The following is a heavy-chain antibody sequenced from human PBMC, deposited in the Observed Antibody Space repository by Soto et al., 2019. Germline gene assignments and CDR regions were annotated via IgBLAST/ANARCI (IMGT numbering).Heavy chain of an antibody. D-gene: IGHD3-3*01. CDR2: ISYDGSNK. J-gene: IGHJ6*02. CDR3: ARPFRFGVVIMVHYYGVDV. Sequence: GGSLRLSCAASGFTFSSYAMHWVRQAPGKGLEWVAVISYDGSNKYYADSVKGRFTISRDNSKNTLYLQMNSLRAEDTAVYYCARPFRFGVVIMVHYYGVDVWGQGTTVTVSS. V-gene: IGHV3-30-3*01. CDR1: GFTFSSYA.